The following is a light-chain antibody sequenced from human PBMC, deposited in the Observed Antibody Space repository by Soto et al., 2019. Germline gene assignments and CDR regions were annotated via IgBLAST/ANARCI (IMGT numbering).Light chain of an antibody. V-gene: IGKV1-9*01. Sequence: DIQLTQSPSFLSASVGDRVTITCRASQGINTYLAWYQQKPGKAPKLLIHSASTLHSGVPSRFSGSGSGADFSLTITYLQPEDFGTYYCQQLYSRPRTLGPGTRLEI. J-gene: IGKJ2*02. CDR3: QQLYSRPRT. CDR2: SAS. CDR1: QGINTY.